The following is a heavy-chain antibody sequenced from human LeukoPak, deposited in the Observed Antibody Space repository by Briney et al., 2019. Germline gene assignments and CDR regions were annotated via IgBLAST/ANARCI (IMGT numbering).Heavy chain of an antibody. Sequence: SETLSLTCAVYGGSFSGYYWSWIRQPPGKGLEWIGEINHSGSTNYNPSLKSRVTISVDTSKNQFSLKLSSVTAADTAVYYCATPSGSYYGGVDYWGQGTLVTVSS. CDR1: GGSFSGYY. D-gene: IGHD1-26*01. CDR2: INHSGST. V-gene: IGHV4-34*01. CDR3: ATPSGSYYGGVDY. J-gene: IGHJ4*02.